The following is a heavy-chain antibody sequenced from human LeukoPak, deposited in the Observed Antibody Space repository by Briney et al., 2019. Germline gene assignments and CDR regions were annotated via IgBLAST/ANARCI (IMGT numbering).Heavy chain of an antibody. D-gene: IGHD3-22*01. CDR1: GFTFSSYA. CDR3: ARAGDYYDSSGYYPDY. Sequence: GGSLRLSCAASGFTFSSYAMSWVRQAPGKGLEWVSGISGSGGSTYYADSVKGRFTISRDNSKNTLYLQMNSLRAEDTAVYYCARAGDYYDSSGYYPDYWGQGTLVTVSS. CDR2: ISGSGGST. V-gene: IGHV3-23*01. J-gene: IGHJ4*02.